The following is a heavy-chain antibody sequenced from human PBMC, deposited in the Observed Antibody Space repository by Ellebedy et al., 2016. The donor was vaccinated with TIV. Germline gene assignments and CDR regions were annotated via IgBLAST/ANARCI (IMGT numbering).Heavy chain of an antibody. CDR2: ISYDGSNK. CDR1: GFTFSSYG. J-gene: IGHJ4*02. Sequence: GGSLRLXXAASGFTFSSYGMHWVRQAPGKGLEWVAVISYDGSNKYYADSVKGRFTISRDNSKNTLYLQMNSLRAEDTAVYYCAKQLPVFGVVYYFDYWGQGTLVTVSS. D-gene: IGHD3-3*01. V-gene: IGHV3-30*18. CDR3: AKQLPVFGVVYYFDY.